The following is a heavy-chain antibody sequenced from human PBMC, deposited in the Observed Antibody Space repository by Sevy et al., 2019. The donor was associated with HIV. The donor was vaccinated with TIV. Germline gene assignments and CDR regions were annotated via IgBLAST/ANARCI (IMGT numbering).Heavy chain of an antibody. V-gene: IGHV3-21*01. CDR1: GFTFNLYS. J-gene: IGHJ3*02. CDR2: ISSTSSYI. D-gene: IGHD6-19*01. CDR3: ARGRSDPRGAFDI. Sequence: GGSLRLSCAASGFTFNLYSMNWVRQAPGKGLEWVSSISSTSSYIYYADSVKGRFTIFRDNAKNSLYLQMSSLRVEDTANYYCARGRSDPRGAFDIWGQGTMVTVSS.